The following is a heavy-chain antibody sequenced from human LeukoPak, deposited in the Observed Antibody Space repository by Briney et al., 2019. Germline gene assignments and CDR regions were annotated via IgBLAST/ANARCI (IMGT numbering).Heavy chain of an antibody. V-gene: IGHV3-23*01. J-gene: IGHJ4*02. D-gene: IGHD1-26*01. Sequence: GGSLRLSCAASGFTFSSYAMNWVRQAPGKGLEWVSAITGSGGRTYYADSVKGRFTISRDNAKNSLYLQMNSLRAEDTAVYYCANCYGSCGSFDYWGQGTLVTVSS. CDR2: ITGSGGRT. CDR1: GFTFSSYA. CDR3: ANCYGSCGSFDY.